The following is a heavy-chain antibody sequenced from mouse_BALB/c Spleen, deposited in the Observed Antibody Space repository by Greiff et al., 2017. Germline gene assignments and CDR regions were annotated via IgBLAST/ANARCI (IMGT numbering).Heavy chain of an antibody. J-gene: IGHJ4*01. D-gene: IGHD2-3*01. CDR2: ISSGGST. CDR3: ARGLYPYYAMDY. Sequence: EVHLVESGGGLVKPGGSLKLSCAASGFTFSSYAMSWVRQTPEKRLEWVASISSGGSTYYPDSVKGRFTISRDNARNILYLQMSSLRSEDTAMYYCARGLYPYYAMDYWGQGTSVTVSS. CDR1: GFTFSSYA. V-gene: IGHV5-6-5*01.